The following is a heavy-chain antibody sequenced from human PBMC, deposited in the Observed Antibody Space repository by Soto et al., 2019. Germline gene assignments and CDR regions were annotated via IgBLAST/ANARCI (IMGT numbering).Heavy chain of an antibody. CDR3: ATKSIGRSPFDY. Sequence: EVQLLESGGGLVQPGGSLRLSCAASGFTFSNYAMRWVRQAPGKGLEWVSAITAGGDSTYYADSVKGRLTISRDNSKNTLYMKMNSLRAEETAVYYCATKSIGRSPFDYWGQGALGTVSS. CDR1: GFTFSNYA. V-gene: IGHV3-23*01. CDR2: ITAGGDST. D-gene: IGHD3-3*02. J-gene: IGHJ4*02.